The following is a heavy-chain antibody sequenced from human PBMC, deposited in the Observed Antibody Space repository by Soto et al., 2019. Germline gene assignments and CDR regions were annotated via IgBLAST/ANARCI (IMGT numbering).Heavy chain of an antibody. CDR3: AREDNDFWSGYFSERYYYYGMDV. D-gene: IGHD3-3*01. J-gene: IGHJ6*02. Sequence: GGSLRLSCAASGFTFSSYGMHWVRQAPGKGLEWVSSISSSSSYIYYADSVKGRFTISRDNAKNSLYLQMNSLRAEDTAVYYCAREDNDFWSGYFSERYYYYGMDVWGQGTTVTVSS. CDR1: GFTFSSYG. CDR2: ISSSSSYI. V-gene: IGHV3-21*01.